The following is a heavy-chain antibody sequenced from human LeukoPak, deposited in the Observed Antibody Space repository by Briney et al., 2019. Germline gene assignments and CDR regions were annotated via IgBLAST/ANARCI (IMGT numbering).Heavy chain of an antibody. CDR3: AGSLNWFDP. Sequence: GGSLRLSCAASGFTFSDYNMNWVRQAPGKGLEWVSYITNGGSTIHHADSVKGRFTISRDNAKKTLYLQMNSLRSEDTAVYYCAGSLNWFDPWGQGTLVTVSS. D-gene: IGHD1-26*01. J-gene: IGHJ5*02. V-gene: IGHV3-11*01. CDR1: GFTFSDYN. CDR2: ITNGGSTI.